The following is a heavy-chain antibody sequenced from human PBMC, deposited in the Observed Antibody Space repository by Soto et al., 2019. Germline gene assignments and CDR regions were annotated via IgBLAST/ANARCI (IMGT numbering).Heavy chain of an antibody. CDR3: ARDVVSSGWGHYYYYGMDV. CDR1: GGSISSYY. Sequence: SETLSLTCTVSGGSISSYYWSWIRQPPGKGLEWIGYIYYSGSTNYNPSLKSRVTISVDTSKNQFSLKLSSVTAADTAVYYCARDVVSSGWGHYYYYGMDVWGQGTTVTVSS. CDR2: IYYSGST. J-gene: IGHJ6*02. V-gene: IGHV4-59*01. D-gene: IGHD6-19*01.